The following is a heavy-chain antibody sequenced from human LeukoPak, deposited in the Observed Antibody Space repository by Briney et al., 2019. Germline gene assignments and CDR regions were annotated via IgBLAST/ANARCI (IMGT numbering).Heavy chain of an antibody. D-gene: IGHD6-13*01. Sequence: GGSLRLSCAAFGFTFSSYAMHWVRQAPGKGLEWVAVISYDGSNKYYADSVKGRFTISRDNSKNTLYLQMNSLRAEDTAVYYCARDRASRYYYYYMDVWGKGTTVTVSS. CDR3: ARDRASRYYYYYMDV. CDR1: GFTFSSYA. J-gene: IGHJ6*03. V-gene: IGHV3-30*04. CDR2: ISYDGSNK.